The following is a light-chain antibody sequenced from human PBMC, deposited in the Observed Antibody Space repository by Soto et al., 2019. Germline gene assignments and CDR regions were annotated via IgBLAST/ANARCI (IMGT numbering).Light chain of an antibody. V-gene: IGLV2-14*01. J-gene: IGLJ3*02. CDR1: SSDVGSYHY. Sequence: QSALTQPASVSGSPGQSITISCTGTSSDVGSYHYVAWYQQHPGKAPKLMIYEVSNRPSGVSNRFSGSTSGNTASLTISGLQSVDEAKYYCSSYTSISTRVFGGGTQLTVL. CDR3: SSYTSISTRV. CDR2: EVS.